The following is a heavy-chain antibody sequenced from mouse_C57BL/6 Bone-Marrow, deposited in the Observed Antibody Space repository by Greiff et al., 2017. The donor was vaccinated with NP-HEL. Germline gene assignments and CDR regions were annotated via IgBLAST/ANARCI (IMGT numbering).Heavy chain of an antibody. V-gene: IGHV2-5*01. CDR2: IWRGGST. J-gene: IGHJ3*01. CDR1: GFSLTSYG. Sequence: VMLVESGPGLVQPSQSLSITCTVSGFSLTSYGVHWVRPSPGKGLEWLGVIWRGGSTDYNAAFMSRLSITKDNSKSQVFFKIDSLQADNAAISYYATDPAWCAYWGQGTLVTVSA. CDR3: ATDPAWCAY.